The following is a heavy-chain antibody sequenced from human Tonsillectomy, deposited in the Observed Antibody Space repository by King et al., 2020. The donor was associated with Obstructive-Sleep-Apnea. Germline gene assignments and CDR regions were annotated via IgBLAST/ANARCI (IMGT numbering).Heavy chain of an antibody. CDR3: AIDSSGSIRGGYYYYYGMDV. D-gene: IGHD3-22*01. Sequence: HVQLVESGAEVKKPGASVKVSCKASGYTFTGYYMHWVRQAPGQGLEWMGWINPNSGGTNYAQKFQGWVTMTRDTSISTAYMELSRLRSDDTAVYYCAIDSSGSIRGGYYYYYGMDVWGQGTTVTVSS. V-gene: IGHV1-2*04. CDR1: GYTFTGYY. CDR2: INPNSGGT. J-gene: IGHJ6*02.